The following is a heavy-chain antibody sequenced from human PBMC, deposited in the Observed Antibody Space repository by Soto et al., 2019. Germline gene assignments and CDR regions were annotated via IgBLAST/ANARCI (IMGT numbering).Heavy chain of an antibody. CDR1: GFTFSSYG. CDR3: AKDQTLYCSSGSCSGMDV. V-gene: IGHV3-30*18. Sequence: PGGSLRLSCAASGFTFSSYGMHWVRQAPGKGLEWVAVISHDGSNKDYTDSVKGRFTISRDNSKNTLYLQMNSLRAEDTAVYYCAKDQTLYCSSGSCSGMDVWGQGTTVTVSS. J-gene: IGHJ6*02. CDR2: ISHDGSNK. D-gene: IGHD2-15*01.